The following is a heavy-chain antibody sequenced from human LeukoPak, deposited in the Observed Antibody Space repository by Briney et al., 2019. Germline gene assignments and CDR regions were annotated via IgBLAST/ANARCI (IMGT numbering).Heavy chain of an antibody. J-gene: IGHJ5*02. Sequence: SETLSLTCTVSGGSISSSSCYWGWIRQPPGKGLEWIGSIYYSGSTYYNPSLKSRVTISVDTSKNQFSLKLSSVTAADTAVYYCARDFQATIFGVPGYNWFDPWGQGTLVTVSS. CDR3: ARDFQATIFGVPGYNWFDP. V-gene: IGHV4-39*07. D-gene: IGHD3-3*01. CDR1: GGSISSSSCY. CDR2: IYYSGST.